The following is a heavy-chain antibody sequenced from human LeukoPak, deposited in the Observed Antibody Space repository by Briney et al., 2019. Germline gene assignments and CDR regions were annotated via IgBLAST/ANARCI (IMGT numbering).Heavy chain of an antibody. Sequence: KGLEWMGSIYQSGSTYYNPSLKSRVTLSVGTSKNQFSLKRSSVTAADTAVYYCARDQVVPANWFDPWGPGTLVTVSS. V-gene: IGHV4-38-2*02. J-gene: IGHJ5*02. CDR3: ARDQVVPANWFDP. CDR2: IYQSGST. D-gene: IGHD2-2*01.